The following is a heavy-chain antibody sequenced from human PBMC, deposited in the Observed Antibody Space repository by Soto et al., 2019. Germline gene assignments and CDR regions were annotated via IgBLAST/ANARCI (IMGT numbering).Heavy chain of an antibody. D-gene: IGHD1-1*01. J-gene: IGHJ6*02. V-gene: IGHV4-30-4*01. CDR1: GDSISSADYN. Sequence: SETLSLTCTVSGDSISSADYNWSWIRQTPXKGLEWIGHIFYSGTTYYNPSLKSRLTISVDTSKNHFSLRLTSVTAADTAVYYCARDLWVEPELYYYGMDVWGQGTTVNVSS. CDR2: IFYSGTT. CDR3: ARDLWVEPELYYYGMDV.